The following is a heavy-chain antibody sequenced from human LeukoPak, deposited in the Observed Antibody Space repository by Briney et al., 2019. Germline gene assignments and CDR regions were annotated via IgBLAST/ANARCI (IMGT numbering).Heavy chain of an antibody. Sequence: SETLSLTCTVSGGSISSYYWSWIRQPPGKGLEWIGYVFYSGSTNYNPSLKSRVTISVDKSKTQFSLKLSSVTAADTAVYYCARDKWEPRYAFDIWGQGTMVTVSS. CDR2: VFYSGST. CDR3: ARDKWEPRYAFDI. CDR1: GGSISSYY. D-gene: IGHD1-26*01. V-gene: IGHV4-59*12. J-gene: IGHJ3*02.